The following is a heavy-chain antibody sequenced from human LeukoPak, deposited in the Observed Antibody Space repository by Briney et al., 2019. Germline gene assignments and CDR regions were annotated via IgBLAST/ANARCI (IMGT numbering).Heavy chain of an antibody. Sequence: PGGSLRLSCAASGFTFSSYWMHWVRQAPGKGLVWVSRINTDGSSTSYADSVKGRFTISRDNAKNTLYLQMNSLRAEDTAVYYCARDQGMEWLGYMDVWGKGTTVTVSS. J-gene: IGHJ6*03. CDR3: ARDQGMEWLGYMDV. V-gene: IGHV3-74*01. CDR2: INTDGSST. D-gene: IGHD3-3*01. CDR1: GFTFSSYW.